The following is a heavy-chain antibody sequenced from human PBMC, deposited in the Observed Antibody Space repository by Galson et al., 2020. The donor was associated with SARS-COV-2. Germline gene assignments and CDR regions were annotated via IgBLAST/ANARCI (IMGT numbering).Heavy chain of an antibody. V-gene: IGHV3-33*06. D-gene: IGHD5-18*01. Sequence: GESLKISCAASGFTFSSYGMHWVRKAPGKGLEWVAVIWYDGSNKYYADSVKGRFTISRDNSKNTLYLQMNSLRAEDTAVYYCAKDGGYSYGSDYYYYGMNVWGQGTTVTVSS. CDR2: IWYDGSNK. CDR1: GFTFSSYG. J-gene: IGHJ6*02. CDR3: AKDGGYSYGSDYYYYGMNV.